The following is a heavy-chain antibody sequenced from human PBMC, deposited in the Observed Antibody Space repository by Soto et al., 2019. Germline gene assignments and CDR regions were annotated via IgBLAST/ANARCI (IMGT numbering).Heavy chain of an antibody. CDR3: ARRGVWAGVVNWFDP. V-gene: IGHV5-51*01. CDR1: GYSFTSYW. D-gene: IGHD3-3*01. J-gene: IGHJ5*02. Sequence: GESLKISCKGSGYSFTSYWIGWVRQMPGKGLEWMGIIYPGDSDTRYSPSFQGQVTISADKSISTAYLQWSSLKASDTAMYYCARRGVWAGVVNWFDPWGQGTLVTVSS. CDR2: IYPGDSDT.